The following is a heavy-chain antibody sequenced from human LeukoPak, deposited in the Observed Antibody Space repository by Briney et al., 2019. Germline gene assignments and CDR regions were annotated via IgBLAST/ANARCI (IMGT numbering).Heavy chain of an antibody. D-gene: IGHD2-8*01. CDR1: GFTFNDAW. Sequence: GGSLRLSCAASGFTFNDAWMNWVRQAPGKGLEWVSFISDGGRPLHYADSVKGRFTISRDNAKNSLYLQMNSLRDEDTAVYFCARRYCTPSSCYSDYWGQGALVTVSS. J-gene: IGHJ4*02. V-gene: IGHV3-11*01. CDR3: ARRYCTPSSCYSDY. CDR2: ISDGGRPL.